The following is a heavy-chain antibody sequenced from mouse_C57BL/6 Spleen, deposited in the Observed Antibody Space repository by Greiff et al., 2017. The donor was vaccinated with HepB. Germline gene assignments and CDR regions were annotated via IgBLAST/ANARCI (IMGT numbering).Heavy chain of an antibody. CDR1: GFTFSSYA. V-gene: IGHV5-4*01. D-gene: IGHD1-1*01. CDR3: AREDGSSFAY. Sequence: EVQGVESGGGLVKPGGSLKLSCAASGFTFSSYAMSWVRQTPEKRLEWVATISDGGSYTYYPDNVKGRFTISRDNAKNNLYLQMSHLKSEDTAMYYCAREDGSSFAYWGQGTLVTVSA. J-gene: IGHJ3*01. CDR2: ISDGGSYT.